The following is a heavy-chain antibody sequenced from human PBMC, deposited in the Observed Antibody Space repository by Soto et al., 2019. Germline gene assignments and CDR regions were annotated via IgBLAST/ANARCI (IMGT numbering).Heavy chain of an antibody. V-gene: IGHV3-33*06. CDR1: GFTFSSYG. CDR2: IWYDGGNK. Sequence: LRLSCAASGFTFSSYGMHWVRQAPGKGLEWVAVIWYDGGNKYYADSVKGRFTISRDNSKNTLYLQMNSLRAEDTAVYYGAKFVGGFFEASPAWFDPWGQLTLVPVSS. J-gene: IGHJ5*02. CDR3: AKFVGGFFEASPAWFDP. D-gene: IGHD3-16*01.